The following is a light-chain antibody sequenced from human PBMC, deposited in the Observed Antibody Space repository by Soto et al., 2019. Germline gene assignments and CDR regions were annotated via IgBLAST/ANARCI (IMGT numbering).Light chain of an antibody. Sequence: EIVMTQSPATLSVSPGERATLSCRASQSVSRNLAWYKQRPGQAPRLLISGASTRATGIAARFSGSGSGREFTLTIRSLKSEDSALDYCQHYSNWPTFGQGTRLEIK. CDR2: GAS. CDR3: QHYSNWPT. CDR1: QSVSRN. J-gene: IGKJ5*01. V-gene: IGKV3-15*01.